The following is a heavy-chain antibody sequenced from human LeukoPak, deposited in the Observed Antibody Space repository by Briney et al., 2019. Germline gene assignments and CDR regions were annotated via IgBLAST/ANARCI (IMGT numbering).Heavy chain of an antibody. CDR1: GFIFSSYA. Sequence: GRSLRLSCAASGFIFSSYAMDWVRQAPGKGLAWVASISYDGTNKYYADSVKGRFTTSRDDSKNTLYLQMNSLRTEDTAVYYCATSISVAENAFDMWGQGTMVTVSS. V-gene: IGHV3-30*04. CDR2: ISYDGTNK. D-gene: IGHD6-19*01. CDR3: ATSISVAENAFDM. J-gene: IGHJ3*02.